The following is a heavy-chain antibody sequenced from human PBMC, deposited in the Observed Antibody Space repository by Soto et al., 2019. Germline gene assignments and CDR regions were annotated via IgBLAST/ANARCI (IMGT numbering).Heavy chain of an antibody. CDR3: ARWHTYYYDSSGYHYGMDV. J-gene: IGHJ6*02. CDR2: MNPNSGNT. V-gene: IGHV1-8*01. Sequence: ASVKVSCKASGYTFNSYDINWVRQAAGQGLEWMGWMNPNSGNTGYAQKFQGRVTMTRNTSISTAYMELSSLRSEDTAVYYCARWHTYYYDSSGYHYGMDVWGQGTTVTVSS. CDR1: GYTFNSYD. D-gene: IGHD3-22*01.